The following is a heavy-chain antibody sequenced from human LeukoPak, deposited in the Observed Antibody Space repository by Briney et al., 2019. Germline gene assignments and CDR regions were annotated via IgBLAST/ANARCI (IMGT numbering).Heavy chain of an antibody. CDR2: ISCSGGHT. Sequence: PGGSLRLPCAASGVTFRSYAMSCARQATGKGLEGVSDISCSGGHTHYADPVKGRFTISRDNSKNPLYLEMNSVRADDKDVYYCAKGPAGDFWSGYYISGTCLDYWGQGTMVTVSS. D-gene: IGHD3-3*01. V-gene: IGHV3-23*01. CDR3: AKGPAGDFWSGYYISGTCLDY. CDR1: GVTFRSYA. J-gene: IGHJ4*02.